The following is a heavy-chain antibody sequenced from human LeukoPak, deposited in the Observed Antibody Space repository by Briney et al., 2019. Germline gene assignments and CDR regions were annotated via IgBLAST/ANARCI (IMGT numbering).Heavy chain of an antibody. V-gene: IGHV3-21*01. Sequence: PGGSLRLSCAASGFTFSSYSMNWVRQAPGKRLEWVSSISSSSSYIYYADSVKGRFTISRDNAKNSLYLQMNSLRAEDTAVYYCAREGIAARRGIDYWGQGTLVTVSS. CDR3: AREGIAARRGIDY. CDR2: ISSSSSYI. J-gene: IGHJ4*02. D-gene: IGHD6-6*01. CDR1: GFTFSSYS.